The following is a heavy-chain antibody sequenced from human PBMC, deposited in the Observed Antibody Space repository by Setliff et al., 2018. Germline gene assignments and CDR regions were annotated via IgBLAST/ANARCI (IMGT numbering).Heavy chain of an antibody. J-gene: IGHJ4*02. CDR2: INPSGGST. D-gene: IGHD2-8*01. Sequence: ASVKVSCKASGYTFTSNHVHWGRQAPGQGLEWMGTINPSGGSTIYAPDFQGRVTMTRDTSTNIAYMELSGLRYADSAIYYCIMNMVRPVTGLDCWGPGTLVTSPQ. V-gene: IGHV1-46*01. CDR1: GYTFTSNH. CDR3: IMNMVRPVTGLDC.